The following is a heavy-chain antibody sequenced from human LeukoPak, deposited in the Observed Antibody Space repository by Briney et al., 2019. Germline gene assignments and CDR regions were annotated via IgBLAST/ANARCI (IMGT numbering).Heavy chain of an antibody. Sequence: SETLSLTCTVSGGSISSSNYYWGWIRQPPGEGLEWIGSIYYSRSTYYNPSLKSRVTISVDTSKNQFSLKLSSVTAADTALYYCARDRITGKTSGFDYWGQGTLVTVSS. D-gene: IGHD1/OR15-1a*01. CDR2: IYYSRST. CDR3: ARDRITGKTSGFDY. CDR1: GGSISSSNYY. J-gene: IGHJ4*02. V-gene: IGHV4-39*07.